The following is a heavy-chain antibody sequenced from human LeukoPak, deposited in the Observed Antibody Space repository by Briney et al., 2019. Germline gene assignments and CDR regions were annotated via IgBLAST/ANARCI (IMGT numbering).Heavy chain of an antibody. CDR1: GFTFSNYE. CDR3: ARNDYTSSSYTY. CDR2: ISSGGSTI. D-gene: IGHD6-6*01. J-gene: IGHJ4*02. V-gene: IGHV3-48*03. Sequence: GGSLRLSCAASGFTFSNYEMNWVRQAPGKGLEWVSYISSGGSTIIYADSVKGRFTISRDNAKNSLYLQMNSLRAEDTAVYYCARNDYTSSSYTYWGRGTLVTVSS.